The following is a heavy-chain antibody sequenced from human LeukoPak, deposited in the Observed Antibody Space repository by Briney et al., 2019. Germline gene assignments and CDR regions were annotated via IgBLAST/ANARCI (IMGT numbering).Heavy chain of an antibody. CDR3: ARVSPPRSSGYDGVD. J-gene: IGHJ4*02. Sequence: GGSLRLSCTASGFTFSSYWMSWVRQAPGKGLEWLANINENGRDKYYVDSVKGRFTISRDNAKQSLDLEMNSLRAEDTEVYYCARVSPPRSSGYDGVDWGRGTLVTVSS. CDR2: INENGRDK. D-gene: IGHD5-12*01. V-gene: IGHV3-7*01. CDR1: GFTFSSYW.